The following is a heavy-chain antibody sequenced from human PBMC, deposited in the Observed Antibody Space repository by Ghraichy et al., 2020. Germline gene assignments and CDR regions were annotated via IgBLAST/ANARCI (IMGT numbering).Heavy chain of an antibody. CDR3: ARQGGLGAYFFDY. CDR2: INHDGGEE. V-gene: IGHV3-7*03. Sequence: GGSLRLSCEASGFTIIKYWMSWVRQAPGKGLEWVANINHDGGEEFYVDSVKGRFTISRDNAKNSLYLQMNSLRAEDTAVYYCARQGGLGAYFFDYWGQGALVTVSS. CDR1: GFTIIKYW. J-gene: IGHJ4*02. D-gene: IGHD3-3*01.